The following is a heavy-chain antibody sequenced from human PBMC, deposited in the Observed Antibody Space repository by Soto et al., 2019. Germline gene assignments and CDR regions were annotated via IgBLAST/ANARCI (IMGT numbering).Heavy chain of an antibody. CDR3: ARCRRDDCSGGSCYDLKKYYFDY. V-gene: IGHV4-34*01. Sequence: SETLSLTCAVYGGSFSGYYWSWIRQPPGKGLEWIGEINHSGSTNYNPSLKSRVTISVDTSKNQFSLKLSSVTAADTAVYYCARCRRDDCSGGSCYDLKKYYFDYWGQGTLVTVSS. CDR2: INHSGST. CDR1: GGSFSGYY. D-gene: IGHD2-15*01. J-gene: IGHJ4*02.